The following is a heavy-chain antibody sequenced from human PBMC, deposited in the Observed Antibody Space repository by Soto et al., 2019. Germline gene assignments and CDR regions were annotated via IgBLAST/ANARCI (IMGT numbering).Heavy chain of an antibody. V-gene: IGHV4-61*01. CDR2: IYYSGST. CDR1: GGSVSSGSYY. CDR3: ARTYDSSGFPFDY. Sequence: QVQLQESGPGLVKPSETLSLTCTVSGGSVSSGSYYWSWIRQPPGKGLEWIGYIYYSGSTNYNPPLKSRVTISVDTSKNQFSLKLSSVTAADTAVYYCARTYDSSGFPFDYWGQGTLVTVSS. D-gene: IGHD3-22*01. J-gene: IGHJ4*02.